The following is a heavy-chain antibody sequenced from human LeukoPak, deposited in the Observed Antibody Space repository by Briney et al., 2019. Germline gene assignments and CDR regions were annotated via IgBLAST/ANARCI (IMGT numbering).Heavy chain of an antibody. D-gene: IGHD5-24*01. CDR1: GYTFTSYY. Sequence: ASVKVSCKASGYTFTSYYMHWVRRAPGQGLEWMGIINPSGGSTSYAQKLQGRVTVTRDTSTSTVYMELSSLRSEDTAVYYCARVRDGYNDAFDIWGQGTMVIVSS. J-gene: IGHJ3*02. V-gene: IGHV1-46*01. CDR3: ARVRDGYNDAFDI. CDR2: INPSGGST.